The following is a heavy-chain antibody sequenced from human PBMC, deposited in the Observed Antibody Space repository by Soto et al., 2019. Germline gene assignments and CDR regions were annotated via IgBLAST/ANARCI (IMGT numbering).Heavy chain of an antibody. Sequence: SVKVSCKASGGTFSSYAISWVRQAPGQGLEWMGGIIPIFGTANYAQKFQGRVTITADESTSTAYMELSSLRSEDTAVYYCAIEISSVLRFLEWLGNGMDVWGQGTTVTVSS. D-gene: IGHD3-3*01. V-gene: IGHV1-69*13. CDR2: IIPIFGTA. J-gene: IGHJ6*02. CDR3: AIEISSVLRFLEWLGNGMDV. CDR1: GGTFSSYA.